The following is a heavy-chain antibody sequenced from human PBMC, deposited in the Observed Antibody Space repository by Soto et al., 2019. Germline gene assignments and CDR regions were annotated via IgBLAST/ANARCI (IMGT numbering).Heavy chain of an antibody. D-gene: IGHD3-10*01. Sequence: ASVKVSCKASGYTFTSYAMHWVRQAPGQRLEWMGWINAGNGNTKYSQKFQGRVTITRDTSASTAYMELSSLRSEDTAVYYCARVGRGLNLWYFDYWGQGPLVTVS. CDR1: GYTFTSYA. CDR3: ARVGRGLNLWYFDY. CDR2: INAGNGNT. V-gene: IGHV1-3*01. J-gene: IGHJ4*02.